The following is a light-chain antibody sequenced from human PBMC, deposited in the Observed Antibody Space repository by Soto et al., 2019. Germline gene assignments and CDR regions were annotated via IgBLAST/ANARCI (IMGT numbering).Light chain of an antibody. CDR3: SSFTSRFTFV. J-gene: IGLJ1*01. Sequence: QSVLTQPASVSGSPGQPIATSCTGTRSDVGAYNYVSWYQQHPGKAPKLMISEVTNRPSGVSDRFSGSKSGNTASLTISGLQAEDEADYYCSSFTSRFTFVFGTGTKVTVL. V-gene: IGLV2-14*01. CDR1: RSDVGAYNY. CDR2: EVT.